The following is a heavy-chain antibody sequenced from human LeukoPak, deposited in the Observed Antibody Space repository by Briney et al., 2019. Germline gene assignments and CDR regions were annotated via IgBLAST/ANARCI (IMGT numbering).Heavy chain of an antibody. J-gene: IGHJ1*01. CDR3: ARLPDDYGDYKHFQN. CDR1: GFSVSSNY. Sequence: GGSLRLSCAASGFSVSSNYMNWVRQAPGKGLEWVSVIHSDGSTYYADSVKGRFTISRDNSKNTLYLQMNSLRAEDTAVYYCARLPDDYGDYKHFQNWGQGTLVIVSS. D-gene: IGHD4-17*01. CDR2: IHSDGST. V-gene: IGHV3-66*01.